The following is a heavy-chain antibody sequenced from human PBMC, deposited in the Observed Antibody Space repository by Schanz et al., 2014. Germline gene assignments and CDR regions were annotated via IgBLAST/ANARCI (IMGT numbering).Heavy chain of an antibody. CDR3: VRDELRWFGEVLSLDY. J-gene: IGHJ4*02. CDR1: GFSFSSYA. CDR2: ISGSGAST. D-gene: IGHD3-10*01. Sequence: EVQLLESGGGLVQPGGSLRLSCATSGFSFSSYAINWVRQAPGKGLEWVSGISGSGASTYYADSVKGRFTISRDNSNKTVDLQVNSLRAEDTALYYCVRDELRWFGEVLSLDYWGQGALVTVSS. V-gene: IGHV3-23*01.